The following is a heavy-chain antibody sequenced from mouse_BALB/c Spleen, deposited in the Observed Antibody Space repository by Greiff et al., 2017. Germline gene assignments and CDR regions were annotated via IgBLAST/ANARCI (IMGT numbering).Heavy chain of an antibody. CDR2: INPSTGYT. CDR1: GYTFTSYW. CDR3: ARGTVVGFDY. V-gene: IGHV1-7*01. J-gene: IGHJ2*01. D-gene: IGHD1-1*01. Sequence: VKLMESGAELAKPGASVKMSCKASGYTFTSYWMHWVKQRPGQGLEWIGYINPSTGYTEYNQKFKDKATLTADKSSSTAYMQLSSLTSEDSAVYYCARGTVVGFDYWGQGTTLTVSS.